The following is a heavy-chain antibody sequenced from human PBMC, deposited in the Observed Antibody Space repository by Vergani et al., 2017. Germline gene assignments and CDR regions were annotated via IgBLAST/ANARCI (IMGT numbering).Heavy chain of an antibody. Sequence: QVQLQESGPGLVKPSQTLSLTCTVSGGSISSGHYYWICIRRPPGKGLEWIGHIYYSGSTYYKSSLKSRVTISVDTSNNQFSLKLSSVTAADTAVYYCARETCSSTSCLYLGVAFDIWGQGTMVTVSS. CDR2: IYYSGST. J-gene: IGHJ3*02. CDR1: GGSISSGHYY. V-gene: IGHV4-30-4*01. D-gene: IGHD2-2*01. CDR3: ARETCSSTSCLYLGVAFDI.